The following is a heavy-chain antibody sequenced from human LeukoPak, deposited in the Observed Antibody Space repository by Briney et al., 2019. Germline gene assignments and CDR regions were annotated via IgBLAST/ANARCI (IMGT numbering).Heavy chain of an antibody. CDR2: INSDGSST. CDR1: GFTFSSYW. Sequence: PGGSLRLSCAASGFTFSSYWMYWVRQAPGKGLVWVSRINSDGSSTSYADSVKGRFTISRDNAKNTLYLQMNSLRAEDTAVYYCARVAPYYDFWSGYYLFDYWGQGTLVTVSS. D-gene: IGHD3-3*01. J-gene: IGHJ4*02. V-gene: IGHV3-74*01. CDR3: ARVAPYYDFWSGYYLFDY.